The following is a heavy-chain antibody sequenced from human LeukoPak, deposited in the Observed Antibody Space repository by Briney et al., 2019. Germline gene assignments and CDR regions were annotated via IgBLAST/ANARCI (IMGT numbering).Heavy chain of an antibody. CDR3: AKVGKYSSSSYYFDY. J-gene: IGHJ4*02. V-gene: IGHV3-23*01. CDR2: ISGSGGST. CDR1: GFTFSSYA. Sequence: GGSLRLSCAASGFTFSSYAMSWVRQAPGKGLEWVSAISGSGGSTYYADSVKGRFTISRDNSKNTLYLQMNSLRAEDTAVYYCAKVGKYSSSSYYFDYWGQGTLVTVSS. D-gene: IGHD6-6*01.